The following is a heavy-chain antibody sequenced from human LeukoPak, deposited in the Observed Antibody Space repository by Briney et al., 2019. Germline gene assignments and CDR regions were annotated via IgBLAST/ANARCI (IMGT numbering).Heavy chain of an antibody. CDR3: ARGYCSSTSCPYYYYYYGMDV. CDR2: SNHSGST. D-gene: IGHD2-2*01. CDR1: GGSFSGYY. Sequence: SETLSLTCAVYGGSFSGYYWSLIRQPPGKGLEWIGESNHSGSTNYNPSLKSRVTISVDTSKNQFSLKLSSVTAADTAVYYCARGYCSSTSCPYYYYYYGMDVWGQGTTVTVSS. V-gene: IGHV4-34*01. J-gene: IGHJ6*02.